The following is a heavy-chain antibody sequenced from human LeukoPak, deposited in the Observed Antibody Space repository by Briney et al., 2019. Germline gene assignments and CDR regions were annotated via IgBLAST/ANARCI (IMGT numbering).Heavy chain of an antibody. V-gene: IGHV4-61*02. Sequence: PSETLSLTCTVSGGSFSSRPYYWRWIRQPAGKGLEWIGRIYSSGSTKYNPSLSSRVTMSVDTSKNQFSLKLRSVTAADTAVYYCARSSYKVYYYMDVWGKGTTVTVSS. CDR1: GGSFSSRPYY. J-gene: IGHJ6*03. CDR3: ARSSYKVYYYMDV. D-gene: IGHD5-24*01. CDR2: IYSSGST.